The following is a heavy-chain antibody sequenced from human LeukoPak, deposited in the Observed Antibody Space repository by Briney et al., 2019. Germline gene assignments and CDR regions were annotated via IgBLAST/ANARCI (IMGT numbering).Heavy chain of an antibody. D-gene: IGHD3-10*01. CDR2: INHSGST. CDR3: ARGRPRYYYGSGSYYRGPFDY. CDR1: GGSFSGYY. J-gene: IGHJ4*02. Sequence: SETMSLTCAVYGGSFSGYYWSWIRQPPGKGLEWIGEINHSGSTNYNPSLKSRVTISVDTSKNQFSLKLSSVTAANTAVYYCARGRPRYYYGSGSYYRGPFDYWAREPWSPSPQ. V-gene: IGHV4-34*01.